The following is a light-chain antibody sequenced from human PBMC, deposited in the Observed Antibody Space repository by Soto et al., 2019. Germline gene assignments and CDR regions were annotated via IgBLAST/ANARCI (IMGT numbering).Light chain of an antibody. Sequence: DIVMTQSPDSLAVSLGERATINCKSSQSVLYSSNNKNYLAWYQQKPGKAPKLLIYDASTLETGVPSRFSGSGSGTEFTLTISSLQPDDSATYFCQQYNSYSWTFGQGTKVDIK. CDR1: QSVLYSSNNKNY. V-gene: IGKV4-1*01. CDR2: DAS. CDR3: QQYNSYSWT. J-gene: IGKJ1*01.